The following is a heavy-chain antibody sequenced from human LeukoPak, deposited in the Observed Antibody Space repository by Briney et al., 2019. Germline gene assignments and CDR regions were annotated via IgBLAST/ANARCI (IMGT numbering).Heavy chain of an antibody. J-gene: IGHJ6*03. V-gene: IGHV4-38-2*01. CDR3: ARSVIVPAIVADYYTYMDV. CDR2: IYHRGNT. CDR1: GYSISSNYY. D-gene: IGHD2-2*01. Sequence: PSETLSLTCAVSGYSISSNYYWGWIRQPPGKGLEWIGVIYHRGNTDYNPSLQSRVTISIDTSKNEFSLKVNSVTAADTAVYYCARSVIVPAIVADYYTYMDVCGRGISVTVSS.